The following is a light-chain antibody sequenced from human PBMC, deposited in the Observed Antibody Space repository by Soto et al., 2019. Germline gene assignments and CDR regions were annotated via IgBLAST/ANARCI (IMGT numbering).Light chain of an antibody. Sequence: QSALTQPPSVSGAPGQRVTTSCTGSSSNIGAGYHVHWYQQLPGAAPKLLIFGDSNRPSGVPDRFSGSKSGTSASLAITGLQADDEADYYCQSSDSRLSGSDVFGTGTKVTVL. CDR3: QSSDSRLSGSDV. J-gene: IGLJ1*01. V-gene: IGLV1-40*01. CDR1: SSNIGAGYH. CDR2: GDS.